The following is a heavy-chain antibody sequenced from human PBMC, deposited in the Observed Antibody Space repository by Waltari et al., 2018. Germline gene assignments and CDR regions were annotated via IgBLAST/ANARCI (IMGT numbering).Heavy chain of an antibody. CDR1: GGSFSGYY. D-gene: IGHD3-22*01. V-gene: IGHV4-34*01. CDR2: IKHSGST. J-gene: IGHJ6*02. CDR3: ARGRVTMIVVVSYGMDV. Sequence: QVQLQQWGAGLLKPSETLSLTCAVYGGSFSGYYWSWIRQPPGKGLEGIGEIKHSGSTNYSPSLNSRVSLSVDTSKNQFSLKLSSVTAADTALYYCARGRVTMIVVVSYGMDVWGQGTTVTVSS.